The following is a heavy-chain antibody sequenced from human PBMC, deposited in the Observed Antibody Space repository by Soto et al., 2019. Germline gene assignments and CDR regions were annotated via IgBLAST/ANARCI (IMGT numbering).Heavy chain of an antibody. CDR3: ARISWRSSCWLFDY. J-gene: IGHJ4*02. Sequence: PSETLSLTCTVSGGSISSYYWSWIRQPAGKGLEWIGRIYTSGSTNYNPSLKSRVTMSVDTSKNQFSLKLSSVTAADTAVYYCARISWRSSCWLFDYWGQGPMVTVSS. CDR1: GGSISSYY. D-gene: IGHD6-19*01. V-gene: IGHV4-4*07. CDR2: IYTSGST.